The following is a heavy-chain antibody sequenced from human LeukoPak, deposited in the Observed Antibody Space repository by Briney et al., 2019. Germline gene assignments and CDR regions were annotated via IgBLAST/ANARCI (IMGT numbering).Heavy chain of an antibody. J-gene: IGHJ4*02. D-gene: IGHD6-19*01. CDR1: GFTFSSYA. V-gene: IGHV3-30-3*01. Sequence: GGSLRLSCAASGFTFSSYAVHWVRQAPGKGLEWLAVISYDGSNEYYADSVKGRFTISRDNSKNTLYLQMNSLRAEDTAVYYCARDGLSGWFSGDYWGQGTLVTVSS. CDR3: ARDGLSGWFSGDY. CDR2: ISYDGSNE.